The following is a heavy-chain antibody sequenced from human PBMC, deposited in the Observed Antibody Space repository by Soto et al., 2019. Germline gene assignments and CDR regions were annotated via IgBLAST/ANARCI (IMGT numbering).Heavy chain of an antibody. CDR2: IIPIFGTA. Sequence: SVKVSCKASGGTFSSYAISWVRQAPGQGLEWMGWIIPIFGTANYAQKFQGRVTITADESTSTAYMELSSLRSEDTAVYYCARRRIAAAQHYYGMDVWGQGTTVTVS. V-gene: IGHV1-69*13. J-gene: IGHJ6*02. CDR3: ARRRIAAAQHYYGMDV. D-gene: IGHD6-6*01. CDR1: GGTFSSYA.